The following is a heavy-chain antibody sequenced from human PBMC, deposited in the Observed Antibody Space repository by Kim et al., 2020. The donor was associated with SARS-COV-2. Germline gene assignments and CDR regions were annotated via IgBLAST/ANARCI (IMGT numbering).Heavy chain of an antibody. J-gene: IGHJ6*02. CDR3: AKDLHALYYYYGMDV. Sequence: GGSLRLSCAASGFTFDDCAMHWVRQAPGKGLEWVSSISWNSEIIDYADSVKGRFTISRDNAKSSVSLQMNSLRPEDTALYYCAKDLHALYYYYGMDVWGQGTTVTVSS. CDR1: GFTFDDCA. V-gene: IGHV3-9*01. CDR2: ISWNSEII.